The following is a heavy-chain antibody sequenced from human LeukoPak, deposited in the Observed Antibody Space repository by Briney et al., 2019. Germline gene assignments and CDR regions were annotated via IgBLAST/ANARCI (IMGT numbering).Heavy chain of an antibody. CDR3: ARGREYSYGRFDY. Sequence: ASVKVSCKASGYTFTGYYMHWVRQAPGQGLEWMGWINPNSGGINYAQKFQGWVTMTRDTSISTAYMELSRLRSDDTAVYYCARGREYSYGRFDYWGQGTLVTVSS. J-gene: IGHJ4*02. CDR2: INPNSGGI. V-gene: IGHV1-2*04. CDR1: GYTFTGYY. D-gene: IGHD5-18*01.